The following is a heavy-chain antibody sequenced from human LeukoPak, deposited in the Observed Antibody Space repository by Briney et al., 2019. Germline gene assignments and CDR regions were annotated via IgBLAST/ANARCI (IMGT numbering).Heavy chain of an antibody. Sequence: SETLSLTCAVSGGSISSAGYSWGWIRQPPGKGLEWIGYIFHSGTTYYNPSLKSRVTISIDTSKNQFSLKLSSVTAADTAVYYCASQYYWGQGTLVTVSS. CDR1: GGSISSAGYS. CDR2: IFHSGTT. CDR3: ASQYY. J-gene: IGHJ4*02. V-gene: IGHV4-30-2*02.